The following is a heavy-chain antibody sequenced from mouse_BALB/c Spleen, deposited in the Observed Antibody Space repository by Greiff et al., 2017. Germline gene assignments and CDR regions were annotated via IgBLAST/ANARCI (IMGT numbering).Heavy chain of an antibody. J-gene: IGHJ3*01. CDR3: ARFGDYDAWFAY. CDR2: INPSTGYT. D-gene: IGHD2-4*01. CDR1: GYTFTSYW. Sequence: QVHVKQSGAELAKPGASVKMSCKASGYTFTSYWMHWVKQRPGQGLEWIGYINPSTGYTEYNQKFKDKATLTADKSSSTAYMQLSSLTSEDSAVYYCARFGDYDAWFAYWGQGTLVTVSA. V-gene: IGHV1-7*01.